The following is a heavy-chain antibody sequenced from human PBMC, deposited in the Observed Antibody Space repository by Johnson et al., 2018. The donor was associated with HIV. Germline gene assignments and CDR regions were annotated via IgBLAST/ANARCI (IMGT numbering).Heavy chain of an antibody. V-gene: IGHV3-48*04. Sequence: VQLVESGGGVVQPGGSLRLSCAASGFTFSSYGMHWVRQAPGKGLEWVSGISWNSGSIGYVDSVKGRFTISRENARYSLYLQMNSLRAEDTALYYCARGRNNTGDGGAFDIWGQGTMVTV. CDR2: ISWNSGSI. D-gene: IGHD3-16*01. J-gene: IGHJ3*02. CDR3: ARGRNNTGDGGAFDI. CDR1: GFTFSSYG.